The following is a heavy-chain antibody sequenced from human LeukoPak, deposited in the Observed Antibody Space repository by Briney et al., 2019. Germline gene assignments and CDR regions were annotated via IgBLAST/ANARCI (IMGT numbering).Heavy chain of an antibody. V-gene: IGHV1-69*13. Sequence: GASVKVSCKASGGTFSSYAISWVRQAPGQGLEWMGAIIPIFGTANYAQKFQGRVTITADESTSTAYMELSSLRSEDTAVYYCARAARYSGYDLDYWGQGTLVTVSS. J-gene: IGHJ4*02. D-gene: IGHD5-12*01. CDR1: GGTFSSYA. CDR2: IIPIFGTA. CDR3: ARAARYSGYDLDY.